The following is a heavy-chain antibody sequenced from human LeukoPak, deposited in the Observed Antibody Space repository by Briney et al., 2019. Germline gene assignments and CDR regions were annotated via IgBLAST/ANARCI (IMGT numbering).Heavy chain of an antibody. Sequence: ASVKVSCKASGYTFTDYYIHWVRQAPGHGLEWMGWINPNSHGINYAQKFQGRVTMTRDTSISTAYMELSRLRSDDTAVYYCARVKALGIVGSTTVLDPWGQGTLVTVSS. CDR3: ARVKALGIVGSTTVLDP. V-gene: IGHV1-2*02. CDR1: GYTFTDYY. J-gene: IGHJ5*02. CDR2: INPNSHGI. D-gene: IGHD1-26*01.